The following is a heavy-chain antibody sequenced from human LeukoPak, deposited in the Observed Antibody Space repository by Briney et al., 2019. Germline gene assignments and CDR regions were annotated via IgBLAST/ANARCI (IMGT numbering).Heavy chain of an antibody. CDR2: IYHSGST. CDR1: GGSISSGGYS. D-gene: IGHD2-2*01. V-gene: IGHV4-30-2*01. CDR3: AREPYPYCSSTSCYSH. J-gene: IGHJ4*02. Sequence: SETLSLTCAVSGGSISSGGYSWSWIRQPPGKGLEWIGYIYHSGSTYYNPSLKSRVTISVDRSKNQFSLKLSSVTAADTAVYYCAREPYPYCSSTSCYSHWGQGTLVTVSS.